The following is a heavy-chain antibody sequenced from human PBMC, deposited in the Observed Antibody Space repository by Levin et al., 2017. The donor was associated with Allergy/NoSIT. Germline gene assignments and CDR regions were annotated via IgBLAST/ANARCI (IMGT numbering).Heavy chain of an antibody. J-gene: IGHJ4*02. CDR1: GDSIPSSSFY. V-gene: IGHV4-39*01. D-gene: IGHD3-9*01. CDR3: VRHDIFTSYFDY. CDR2: LYHRGNT. Sequence: SQTLSLTCTVSGDSIPSSSFYWGWIRQSPGKGLEWIGSLYHRGNTHYNSALESRVTISLDTSTGLLPLQLKSVTAADTAVYYCVRHDIFTSYFDYWGRGTLVTVSA.